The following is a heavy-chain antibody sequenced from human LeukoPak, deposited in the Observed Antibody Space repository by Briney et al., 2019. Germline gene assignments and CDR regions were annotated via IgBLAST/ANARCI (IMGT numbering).Heavy chain of an antibody. CDR1: GFTFSNYA. J-gene: IGHJ4*02. CDR3: AKWGDFDVLTGYYVPDF. CDR2: ITGSGGNT. Sequence: GGSLRLSCAASGFTFSNYAMSWVRQAPGKGLEWVSAITGSGGNTYYADSVKGRFTISRDNSKNTLYLQMNSLRAEDTAVYYCAKWGDFDVLTGYYVPDFWGQGTLVTVSS. V-gene: IGHV3-23*01. D-gene: IGHD3-9*01.